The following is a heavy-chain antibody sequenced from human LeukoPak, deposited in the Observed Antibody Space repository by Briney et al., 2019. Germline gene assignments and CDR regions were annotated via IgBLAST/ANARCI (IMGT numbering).Heavy chain of an antibody. CDR2: ISSRSSYYI. Sequence: GGSLRLSCAASGFTFSTYWMSWVRQAPGKGLEWVSSISSRSSYYIYYADSVKGRFTISRDNAKNSLYLQMDSLRAEDTAVYYCVRDPHIVVVPAARVYYFDYWGQGTLVTVSS. CDR3: VRDPHIVVVPAARVYYFDY. V-gene: IGHV3-21*01. CDR1: GFTFSTYW. D-gene: IGHD2-2*01. J-gene: IGHJ4*02.